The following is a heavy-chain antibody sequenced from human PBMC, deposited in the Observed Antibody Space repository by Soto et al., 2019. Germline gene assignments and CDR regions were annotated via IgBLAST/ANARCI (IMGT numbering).Heavy chain of an antibody. CDR2: IYHSGST. V-gene: IGHV4-4*02. Sequence: QVQLQESGPGLVKPSGTLSLTCAVSGGSISSSNWWSWVRQPPGKGLEWIGEIYHSGSTSYNPSLKRRVTISVDKSKNQFCLKLSSVTAADTAGYYCARDLGDTAMDLDYWGQGTLVTVSS. CDR1: GGSISSSNW. CDR3: ARDLGDTAMDLDY. J-gene: IGHJ4*02. D-gene: IGHD5-18*01.